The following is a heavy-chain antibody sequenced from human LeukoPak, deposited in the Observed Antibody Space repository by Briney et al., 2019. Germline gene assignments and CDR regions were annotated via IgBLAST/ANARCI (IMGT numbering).Heavy chain of an antibody. D-gene: IGHD6-19*01. CDR1: GGSISSYY. CDR2: IYHSGST. CDR3: ARVRVGSGWYPYYYYMDV. Sequence: SETLSLTCTVSGGSISSYYWSWIRQPAGKGLEWIGEIYHSGSTNYNPSLKSRVTISVDTSKQQFSLKLTSVTAADTAVYYCARVRVGSGWYPYYYYMDVWGKGTTVTVSS. V-gene: IGHV4-4*07. J-gene: IGHJ6*03.